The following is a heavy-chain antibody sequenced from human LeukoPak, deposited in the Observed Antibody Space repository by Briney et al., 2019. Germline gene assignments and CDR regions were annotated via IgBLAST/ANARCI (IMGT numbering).Heavy chain of an antibody. CDR2: INHSGGT. D-gene: IGHD2-15*01. Sequence: SETLSLTCAVYGGSFSGYYWSWIRQPPGKGLEWIGEINHSGGTKYNPSLKSRVTISVDTSKNQFSLKLSSVTAADTAIYYCAKNGDRGAYCTGGTCYPYFYYYMDVWGKGTTVTI. V-gene: IGHV4-34*01. J-gene: IGHJ6*03. CDR3: AKNGDRGAYCTGGTCYPYFYYYMDV. CDR1: GGSFSGYY.